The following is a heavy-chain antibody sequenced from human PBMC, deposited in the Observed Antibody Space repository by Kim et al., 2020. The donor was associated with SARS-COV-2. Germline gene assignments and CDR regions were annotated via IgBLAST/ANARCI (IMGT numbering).Heavy chain of an antibody. D-gene: IGHD3-10*01. CDR3: ARNGDYYGARGYYYYGMDV. J-gene: IGHJ6*02. V-gene: IGHV3-74*01. Sequence: RFTISRDNAKNTLYLQMSSLRAEDTAVYYCARNGDYYGARGYYYYGMDVWGQGTTVTVSS.